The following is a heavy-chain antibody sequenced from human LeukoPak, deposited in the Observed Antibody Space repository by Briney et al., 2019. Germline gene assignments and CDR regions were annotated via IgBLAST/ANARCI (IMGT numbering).Heavy chain of an antibody. CDR3: ARDQDYYDSSGYWIKYFDY. CDR1: GGSISSSNW. D-gene: IGHD3-22*01. V-gene: IGHV4-4*02. Sequence: SGTLSLTRAVSGGSISSSNWWSWVRQPPGKGLEWIGEIYHSGSTNYNPSLKSRVTISVDKSKNQFSLKLSSVTAADTAVYYCARDQDYYDSSGYWIKYFDYWGQGTLVTVSS. CDR2: IYHSGST. J-gene: IGHJ4*02.